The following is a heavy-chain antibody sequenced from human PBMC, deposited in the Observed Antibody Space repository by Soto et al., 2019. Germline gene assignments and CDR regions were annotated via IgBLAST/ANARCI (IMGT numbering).Heavy chain of an antibody. J-gene: IGHJ3*02. CDR3: ARQSYGDYSADAFDI. V-gene: IGHV5-51*01. CDR1: GYSFTSHW. CDR2: IYPGDSDT. D-gene: IGHD4-17*01. Sequence: GESMKISCKGSGYSFTSHWIGWVRQMPGKGLEWMGIIYPGDSDTRYSPSFQGQVTISADKSIITAYLQWSSLKASDTAMYYCARQSYGDYSADAFDIWGQGTMVTVSS.